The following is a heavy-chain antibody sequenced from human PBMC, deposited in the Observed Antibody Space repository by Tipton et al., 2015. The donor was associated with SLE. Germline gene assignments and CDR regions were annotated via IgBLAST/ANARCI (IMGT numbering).Heavy chain of an antibody. CDR2: IHYSGST. D-gene: IGHD1-26*01. J-gene: IGHJ2*01. V-gene: IGHV4-59*02. CDR1: GGSVNNYY. Sequence: GLVKPSETLSLTCTVSGGSVNNYYWSWIRQSPGGRLEWIGNIHYSGSTNYNPSLKSRVTISVDTSKKQLSLKLSSVTAADTAVYHCARGGGTIVEPPAYWFFDLWGRGTLVTVSS. CDR3: ARGGGTIVEPPAYWFFDL.